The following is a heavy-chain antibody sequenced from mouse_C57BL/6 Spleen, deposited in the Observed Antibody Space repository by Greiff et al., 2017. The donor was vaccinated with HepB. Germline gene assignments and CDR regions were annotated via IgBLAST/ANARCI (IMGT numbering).Heavy chain of an antibody. CDR2: IDRSDSYT. D-gene: IGHD3-2*02. CDR1: GYTFTSYW. Sequence: VQLQQPGAELVRPGTSVKLSCKASGYTFTSYWMHWVKQRPGKGLEWIGVIDRSDSYTNYTQKVKGKATLTVDTSSSTAYMQLSSLTSEDSAVYYCARSDSSGPGSYFDYWGQGTTLTVSS. J-gene: IGHJ2*01. CDR3: ARSDSSGPGSYFDY. V-gene: IGHV1-59*01.